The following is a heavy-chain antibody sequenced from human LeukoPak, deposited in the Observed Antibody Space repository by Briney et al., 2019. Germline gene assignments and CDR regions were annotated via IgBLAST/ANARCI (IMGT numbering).Heavy chain of an antibody. Sequence: SSETLSLTCTVSGGSISSSSYYWGWIRQPPGKGLEWIGSIYYSGSTYYNPSLKSRVTISVDTSKNQFSLKLSSVTAADTAVYYCARLGIAAGDYWGQGTLVTVSS. CDR3: ARLGIAAGDY. J-gene: IGHJ4*02. V-gene: IGHV4-39*01. CDR2: IYYSGST. D-gene: IGHD6-13*01. CDR1: GGSISSSSYY.